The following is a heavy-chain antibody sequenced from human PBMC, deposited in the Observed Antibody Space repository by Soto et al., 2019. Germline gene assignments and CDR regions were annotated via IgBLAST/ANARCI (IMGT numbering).Heavy chain of an antibody. CDR3: ARDVASRSFDP. D-gene: IGHD2-21*01. CDR2: IYYSGST. J-gene: IGHJ5*02. V-gene: IGHV4-31*03. Sequence: PWETLSLTCTVSGGXISTGGYYWSXIRQHPGKGLEWIGYIYYSGSTSYNPSLKSRVTISVDTSKNQFSLKLSSVTAADTAVYYCARDVASRSFDPWGQGTLVTVSS. CDR1: GGXISTGGYY.